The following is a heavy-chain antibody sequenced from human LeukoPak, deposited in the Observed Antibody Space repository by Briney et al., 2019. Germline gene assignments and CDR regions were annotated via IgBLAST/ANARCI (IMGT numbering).Heavy chain of an antibody. CDR3: AKGCSGGSCYSAFDY. Sequence: PGGSLRLPCAASGFTFSSYAMSWVRQAPGKGLEWVSAISGSGGSTYYADSVKGRFTISRDNSKNTLYLQMNSLRAEDTAVYYCAKGCSGGSCYSAFDYWGQGTLVTVSS. J-gene: IGHJ4*02. V-gene: IGHV3-23*01. CDR1: GFTFSSYA. CDR2: ISGSGGST. D-gene: IGHD2-15*01.